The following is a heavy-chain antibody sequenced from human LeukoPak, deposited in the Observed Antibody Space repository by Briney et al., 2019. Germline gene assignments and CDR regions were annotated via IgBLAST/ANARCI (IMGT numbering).Heavy chain of an antibody. CDR2: IYYTGST. D-gene: IGHD2-15*01. CDR3: VRHSRVVAFDY. V-gene: IGHV4-59*08. J-gene: IGHJ4*02. CDR1: GVSISNHY. Sequence: PSETLSLTCTVSGVSISNHYSSWIRQPPGKGLEWIGYIYYTGSTNYNTPPKSRVTISEDTSKNHVSLKLSSVTAADTAVYYCVRHSRVVAFDYWGQGNLVTVSS.